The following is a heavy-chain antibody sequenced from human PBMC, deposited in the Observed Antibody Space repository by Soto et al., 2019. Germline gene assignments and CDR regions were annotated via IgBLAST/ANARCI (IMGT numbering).Heavy chain of an antibody. Sequence: ASVKVSCKASGYTFTSYGVSWVRQAPGQGLEWMGWISAFNGQTNYIQKVQGRVTLTTEASTSTAYMELRSLRPDDTAVYYFARGGDYYYGLGIWGQETTVRVAS. D-gene: IGHD3-16*01. CDR2: ISAFNGQT. CDR1: GYTFTSYG. CDR3: ARGGDYYYGLGI. V-gene: IGHV1-18*01. J-gene: IGHJ6*02.